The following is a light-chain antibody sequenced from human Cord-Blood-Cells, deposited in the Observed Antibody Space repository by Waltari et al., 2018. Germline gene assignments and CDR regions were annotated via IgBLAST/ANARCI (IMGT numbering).Light chain of an antibody. Sequence: DIQMTQSPSSLSASVGDRVTLTCQASQDISNYLYWYQQKQGKAPKLQIYHASNLETGVPSRLSGSGAGTDFTFTISSLQPEDIATYYCQQYDNLPLTFGGGTKVEIK. V-gene: IGKV1-33*01. J-gene: IGKJ4*01. CDR1: QDISNY. CDR2: HAS. CDR3: QQYDNLPLT.